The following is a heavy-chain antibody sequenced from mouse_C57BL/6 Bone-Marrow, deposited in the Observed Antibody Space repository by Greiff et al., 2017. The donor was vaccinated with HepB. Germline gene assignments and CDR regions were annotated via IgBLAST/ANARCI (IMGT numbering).Heavy chain of an antibody. D-gene: IGHD2-4*01. V-gene: IGHV1-62-2*01. CDR3: ARHEEDYDYGYYFDY. J-gene: IGHJ2*01. CDR1: GYTFTEYT. Sequence: QVQLQQSGAELVKPGASVQLSCKASGYTFTEYTIHWVKQRSGQGLEWLGWFYPGSGSIKYNEKFKDKATLTADKSSSTVYMELSRLTSEDSAVYFCARHEEDYDYGYYFDYWGQGTTLTVSS. CDR2: FYPGSGSI.